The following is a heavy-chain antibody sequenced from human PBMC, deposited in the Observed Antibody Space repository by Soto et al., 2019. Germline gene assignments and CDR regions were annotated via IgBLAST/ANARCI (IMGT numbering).Heavy chain of an antibody. D-gene: IGHD3-3*01. CDR3: AKGERNYDFWSGYYTGLAFRS. CDR1: GFTFSSYG. CDR2: ISYDGSNK. V-gene: IGHV3-30*18. Sequence: GGSLRLSCAASGFTFSSYGMHWVRQAPGKGLEWVAVISYDGSNKYYADSVKGRFTISRDNSKNTLYLQMNSLRAEDTAVYYCAKGERNYDFWSGYYTGLAFRSWGQGTLVTVSS. J-gene: IGHJ5*02.